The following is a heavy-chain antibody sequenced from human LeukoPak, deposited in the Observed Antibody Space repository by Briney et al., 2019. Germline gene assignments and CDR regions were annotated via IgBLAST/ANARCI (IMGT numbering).Heavy chain of an antibody. CDR2: IYYSGTT. CDR1: GGSVSSNTYY. J-gene: IGHJ4*02. V-gene: IGHV4-39*02. D-gene: IGHD3-10*01. Sequence: SETLSLTCTVSGGSVSSNTYYWAWIRQPPGKGLEWIGSIYYSGTTSYNPSLKSRGTISVDTSTNHLSLKLSSVTAADTAVYYCARLLRPDYYGSGSHFDYWGQGALVTVSS. CDR3: ARLLRPDYYGSGSHFDY.